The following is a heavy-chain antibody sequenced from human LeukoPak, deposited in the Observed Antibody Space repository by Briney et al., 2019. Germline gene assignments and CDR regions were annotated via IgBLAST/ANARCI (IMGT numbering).Heavy chain of an antibody. Sequence: GGSLRLSCAASGFTFDDYAMHWIRQAPGKGLEWVSGISWNSGSIGYVDSVKGRFTISRDNAKNSLYLQMNSLRAEDTAVYYCARDSSSDYYYYYMDVWGKGTTVTVSS. CDR1: GFTFDDYA. J-gene: IGHJ6*03. D-gene: IGHD6-13*01. V-gene: IGHV3-9*01. CDR2: ISWNSGSI. CDR3: ARDSSSDYYYYYMDV.